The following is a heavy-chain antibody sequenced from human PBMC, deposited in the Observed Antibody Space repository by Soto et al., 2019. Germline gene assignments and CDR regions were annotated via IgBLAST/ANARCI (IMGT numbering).Heavy chain of an antibody. Sequence: GSLILSCSASGFTVIINYMSWVRQAPGKGLEWVSVIYSGGSTYYADSVKGRFTISRDNSKNTLYLQMNSLRAEDTAVYYCARGSKARYYGMDVWGQGTTVTVSS. CDR1: GFTVIINY. CDR2: IYSGGST. J-gene: IGHJ6*02. CDR3: ARGSKARYYGMDV. V-gene: IGHV3-53*01.